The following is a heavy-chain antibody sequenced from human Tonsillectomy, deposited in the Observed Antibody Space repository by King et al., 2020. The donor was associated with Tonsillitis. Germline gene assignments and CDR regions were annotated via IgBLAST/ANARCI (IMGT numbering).Heavy chain of an antibody. D-gene: IGHD3-22*01. V-gene: IGHV1-18*04. CDR1: GYTFTIYG. CDR2: IIAYNGHT. CDR3: ERDLKYYYDRSGYFFDY. Sequence: QLVESGAELKKPGASVKVSCKASGYTFTIYGISWVRHAPGQGLEWMGWIIAYNGHTNYAQKLQGRVTMTTDTSTNTAYMELRSLRSDDTAVYYCERDLKYYYDRSGYFFDYWGQGTLVTVSS. J-gene: IGHJ4*02.